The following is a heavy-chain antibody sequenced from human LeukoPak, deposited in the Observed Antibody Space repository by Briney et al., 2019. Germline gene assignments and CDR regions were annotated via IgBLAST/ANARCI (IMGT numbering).Heavy chain of an antibody. D-gene: IGHD3-10*01. CDR3: ARGHNYYGSGIYYNVDY. V-gene: IGHV1-2*02. Sequence: ASVKVSCKASGYTFTDYYMHWERQAPGQGLEWMGWINPNSGGTNYAQKFQGRVTMTRDTSISTAYMELSRLRSDDTAVYYCARGHNYYGSGIYYNVDYWGQGTLVTVSS. CDR2: INPNSGGT. CDR1: GYTFTDYY. J-gene: IGHJ4*02.